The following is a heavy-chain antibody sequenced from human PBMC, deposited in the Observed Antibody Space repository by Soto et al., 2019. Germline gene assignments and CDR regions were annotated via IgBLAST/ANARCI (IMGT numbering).Heavy chain of an antibody. CDR3: ATYRATSTEAYFVY. V-gene: IGHV1-69*02. J-gene: IGHJ4*02. Sequence: QVQLVQSGAEVKKPGSSVKVSCKASGGTFSSYTISWVRQAPGQGLEWMGRIIPILGIANYAQEFQGRVTISADKSMSTAYMELSSLRSEDTAVYYCATYRATSTEAYFVYWGQGTLVTVSS. D-gene: IGHD4-17*01. CDR1: GGTFSSYT. CDR2: IIPILGIA.